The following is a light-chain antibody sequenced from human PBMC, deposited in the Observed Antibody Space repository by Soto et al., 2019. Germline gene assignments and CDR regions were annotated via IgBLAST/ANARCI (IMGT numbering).Light chain of an antibody. V-gene: IGLV2-23*01. CDR3: CSYAGSSTYVV. J-gene: IGLJ2*01. Sequence: QSALTQPASVSGSTGQSITISCTGTSSDVGSYNLVSWYQQHPGKAPKLMIYEGSTRPSGVSNRFSGSKSGNTASLTISGRQAEDEADYSCCSYAGSSTYVVFGGGTKLTVL. CDR2: EGS. CDR1: SSDVGSYNL.